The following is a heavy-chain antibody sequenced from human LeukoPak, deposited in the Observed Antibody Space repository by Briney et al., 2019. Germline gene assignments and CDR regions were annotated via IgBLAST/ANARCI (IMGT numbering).Heavy chain of an antibody. CDR2: IKSKTDGGTT. D-gene: IGHD3-3*01. Sequence: GGSLRLSCAASGFTFSNAWMSWVRQAPGKGLEWVGRIKSKTDGGTTDYAAPVKGRFTIARDDSKNTLYLQMNSLQTEDTAVYYCTTHPGFYDFWSGYFWGQGTLVTVSS. V-gene: IGHV3-15*01. CDR1: GFTFSNAW. J-gene: IGHJ4*02. CDR3: TTHPGFYDFWSGYF.